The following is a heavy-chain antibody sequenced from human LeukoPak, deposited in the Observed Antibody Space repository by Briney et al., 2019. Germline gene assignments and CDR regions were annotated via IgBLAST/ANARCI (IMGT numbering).Heavy chain of an antibody. CDR3: ARADSNYFFDY. V-gene: IGHV4-4*02. D-gene: IGHD4-11*01. CDR2: IHHSGGI. CDR1: GDSISSDIW. Sequence: SETLSLACAVSGDSISSDIWWNWVRQPPGKGLEWIGEIHHSGGINYNPSLKSRVTISLDKSKNQFSLELNSVTAADTAVYFCARADSNYFFDYRGQGTLVTVSS. J-gene: IGHJ4*02.